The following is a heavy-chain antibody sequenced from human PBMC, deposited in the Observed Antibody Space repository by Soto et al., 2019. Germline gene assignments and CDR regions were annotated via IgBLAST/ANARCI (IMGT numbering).Heavy chain of an antibody. D-gene: IGHD4-17*01. J-gene: IGHJ3*02. V-gene: IGHV1-8*01. CDR1: GYTFTSYD. Sequence: QVQLVQSGAEVKKPGASVKVSCKASGYTFTSYDINWVRQATGQGLEWMGWMNPNSGNTGYAQKFKGRVTMTRTTSISTAYMELSSLRSEVTAVYYCARGITVTTENDIWGQGTMVTVSS. CDR3: ARGITVTTENDI. CDR2: MNPNSGNT.